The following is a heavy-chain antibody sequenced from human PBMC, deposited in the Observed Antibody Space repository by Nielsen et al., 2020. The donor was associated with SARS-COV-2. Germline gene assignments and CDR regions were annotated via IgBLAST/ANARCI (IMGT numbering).Heavy chain of an antibody. J-gene: IGHJ4*02. CDR2: ISYDGSNK. D-gene: IGHD2-15*01. CDR3: TKDWTAIVVLPSGGVDY. Sequence: GESLKISCAASGFTFSTYGMHWVRQAPGKGLEWVAAISYDGSNKYYVDSVKGRFTISRDNSKNTLYLQMSSLREEDTAVYYCTKDWTAIVVLPSGGVDYWGQGTRVTVSS. V-gene: IGHV3-30*18. CDR1: GFTFSTYG.